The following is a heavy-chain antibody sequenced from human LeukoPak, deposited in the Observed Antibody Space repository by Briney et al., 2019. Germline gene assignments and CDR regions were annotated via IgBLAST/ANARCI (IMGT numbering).Heavy chain of an antibody. Sequence: PGGSLRLSCTASAVTRCSHDMHWVRQTTGEGLEWVAAIASGFQTFYAGSVKGRFTVSREDAKNSLYLQMNSLRAGDTAVYYCVRDARGYHNTYFAYGGQGTLVTVSS. CDR3: VRDARGYHNTYFAY. CDR1: AVTRCSHD. V-gene: IGHV3-13*01. CDR2: IASGFQT. J-gene: IGHJ4*02. D-gene: IGHD5-18*01.